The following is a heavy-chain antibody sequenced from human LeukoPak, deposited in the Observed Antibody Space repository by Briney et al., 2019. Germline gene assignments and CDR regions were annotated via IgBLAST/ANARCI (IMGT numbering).Heavy chain of an antibody. CDR2: IKSKTDGGAT. CDR3: AKRSEKLLIELDF. J-gene: IGHJ4*02. CDR1: GFTFSNAW. D-gene: IGHD1-26*01. Sequence: GGSLRLSCAASGFTFSNAWMSWVRQAPGKGLEWVGRIKSKTDGGATDYAAPVKGRFTISRDDSKNTLYLQMNSLRAEDTAVYYCAKRSEKLLIELDFWGQGTLVTVSS. V-gene: IGHV3-15*01.